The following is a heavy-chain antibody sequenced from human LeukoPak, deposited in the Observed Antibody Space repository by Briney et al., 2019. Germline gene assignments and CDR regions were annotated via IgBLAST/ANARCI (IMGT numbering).Heavy chain of an antibody. J-gene: IGHJ6*02. CDR1: GYTLTELS. D-gene: IGHD3-3*01. CDR3: ATDRTFGEVMDA. V-gene: IGHV1-24*01. CDR2: FDPEDGET. Sequence: ASVKVSCKVSGYTLTELSLRWVRQAPGKGLEWVGGFDPEDGETIYAQTFQGRVTMTEDTSTDTAYLELSSLRSEHTAVYYCATDRTFGEVMDAWGPGTTVTVSS.